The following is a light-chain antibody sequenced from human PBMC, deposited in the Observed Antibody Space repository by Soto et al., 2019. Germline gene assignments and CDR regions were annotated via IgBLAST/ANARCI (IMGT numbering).Light chain of an antibody. CDR2: GAS. J-gene: IGKJ1*01. CDR1: QTVTSS. CDR3: QQYGSSPPWT. V-gene: IGKV3-20*01. Sequence: EIVMTQSLVTLSVYPGERATLSCRASQTVTSSLAWYQQKPGQAPRLLIFGASSRATGTPDRFSGSGSGTDFTLTISRLEPEDFAVYYCQQYGSSPPWTFGQGTKVDIK.